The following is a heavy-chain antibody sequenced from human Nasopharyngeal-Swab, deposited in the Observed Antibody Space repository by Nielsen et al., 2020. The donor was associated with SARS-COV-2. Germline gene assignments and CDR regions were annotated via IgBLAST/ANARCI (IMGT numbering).Heavy chain of an antibody. V-gene: IGHV3-23*01. Sequence: GESLKISCAASGFTFSDYAMSWVRQTPGKGLEWVSKIDGSGDSTFYADSVKGRFTISRDHSKNTLYLEMNSLRAEDTAMYYCARDLYSSAYYVEFHYWGQGTLVTVSS. CDR2: IDGSGDST. CDR3: ARDLYSSAYYVEFHY. CDR1: GFTFSDYA. D-gene: IGHD3-22*01. J-gene: IGHJ4*02.